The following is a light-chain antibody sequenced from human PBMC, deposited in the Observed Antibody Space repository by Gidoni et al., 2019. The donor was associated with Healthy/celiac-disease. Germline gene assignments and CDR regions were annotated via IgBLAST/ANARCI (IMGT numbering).Light chain of an antibody. V-gene: IGKV3-11*01. J-gene: IGKJ2*01. Sequence: EIVFTQSPATLSLSPGDRATLSCRASQSVSRYLAWYQQKPGQAPRLLIYDASNRATGIPARFSGSGYGTDFTLTISSLEPEDFAVYYCQQRSNWPPYTFGQGTKLEIK. CDR1: QSVSRY. CDR2: DAS. CDR3: QQRSNWPPYT.